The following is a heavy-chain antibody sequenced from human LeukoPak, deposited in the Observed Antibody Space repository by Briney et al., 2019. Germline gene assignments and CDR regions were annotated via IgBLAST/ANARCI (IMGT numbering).Heavy chain of an antibody. CDR1: GFTVSSNY. Sequence: GGSLRLSCAASGFTVSSNYMSWVRQAPGKGLEWVSVIYSGGSTYYADSVKGRFTISRDNSKNTLFLQMNSLRAEDTAVYYWARDPTTDAFDLWGQGTLVTVSS. V-gene: IGHV3-66*01. D-gene: IGHD4-17*01. CDR2: IYSGGST. CDR3: ARDPTTDAFDL. J-gene: IGHJ3*01.